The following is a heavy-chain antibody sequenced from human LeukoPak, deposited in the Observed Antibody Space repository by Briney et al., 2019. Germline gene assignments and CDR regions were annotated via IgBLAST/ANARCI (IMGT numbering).Heavy chain of an antibody. Sequence: SETLSLTCAVSGYSISSGYYWGWIRQPPGKGLEWIGSIYHSGSTYYNPSLKSRVTISVDTSKNQFSLKLSSVTAADTAVYYCAREGYYSSSWPASDYWGQGTLDTVSS. CDR1: GYSISSGYY. CDR2: IYHSGST. J-gene: IGHJ4*02. CDR3: AREGYYSSSWPASDY. D-gene: IGHD6-13*01. V-gene: IGHV4-38-2*02.